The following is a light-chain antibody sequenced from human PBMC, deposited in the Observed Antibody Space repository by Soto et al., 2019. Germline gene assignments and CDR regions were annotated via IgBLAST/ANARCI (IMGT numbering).Light chain of an antibody. J-gene: IGKJ1*01. Sequence: EIVMTPPPATQHLTKGERATLSCRASQSVSSNLAWYQQKPGQAPRLLIYGASTRATGIPAKFSGGGSGTEFTLTISSLQSEDFAIYYCQQYKNGWTFGQGTKVDI. CDR2: GAS. V-gene: IGKV3-15*01. CDR1: QSVSSN. CDR3: QQYKNGWT.